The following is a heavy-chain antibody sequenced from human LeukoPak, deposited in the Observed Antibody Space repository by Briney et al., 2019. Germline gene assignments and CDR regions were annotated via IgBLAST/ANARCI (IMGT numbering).Heavy chain of an antibody. J-gene: IGHJ3*02. V-gene: IGHV1-46*01. CDR2: INPSGGST. Sequence: PGASVKVSCKASGYTFTSYYMHWVRQAPGQGLEWMGIINPSGGSTSYAQKLQGRVTMTTDTSTSTAYMELRSLRSDDTAVYYCARGGLGATRITIFGVVLNDAFDIWGQGTMVTVSS. D-gene: IGHD3-3*01. CDR1: GYTFTSYY. CDR3: ARGGLGATRITIFGVVLNDAFDI.